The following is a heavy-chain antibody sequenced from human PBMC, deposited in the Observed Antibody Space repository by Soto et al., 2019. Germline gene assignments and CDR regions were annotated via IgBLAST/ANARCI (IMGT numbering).Heavy chain of an antibody. V-gene: IGHV4-4*02. CDR1: GASVVNGNR. J-gene: IGHJ4*02. D-gene: IGHD3-10*01. CDR3: ARGFQYWLPTFD. Sequence: QVQLQESGPGPVRPSGTLSLTCSVSGASVVNGNRWSWVRQSPGKGLAWIGEVSLAGRNHYTPSLQSRVTISLDESKNQFSLILTSVTVADAAIYYCARGFQYWLPTFDWGRGTLVTVS. CDR2: VSLAGRN.